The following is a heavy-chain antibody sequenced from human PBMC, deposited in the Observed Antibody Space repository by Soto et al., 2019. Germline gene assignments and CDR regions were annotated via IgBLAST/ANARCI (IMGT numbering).Heavy chain of an antibody. CDR1: GFTFSSYA. CDR2: ISGSGGST. CDR3: SKDLGIEAAGTVSDD. D-gene: IGHD6-13*01. V-gene: IGHV3-23*01. Sequence: GGSLRLSCAASGFTFSSYAMSWVRQAPGKGLEWVSAISGSGGSTYYADSVKGRFTISRDNSKNTLYLQMNSLRAEDTAVYYCSKDLGIEAAGTVSDDRGQGTLGTAPQ. J-gene: IGHJ4*02.